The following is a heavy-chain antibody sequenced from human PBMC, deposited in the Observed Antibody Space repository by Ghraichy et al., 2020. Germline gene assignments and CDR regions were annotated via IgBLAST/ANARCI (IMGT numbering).Heavy chain of an antibody. D-gene: IGHD3-10*01. J-gene: IGHJ4*02. Sequence: GGSLRLSCAASGFTFSSYSMNWVRQAPGKGLEWVSSISSSSSYIYYADSVKGRFTISRDNAKNSLYLQMNSLRAEDTAVYYCARAYYYGSGSYYALDYWGQGTLVTVSS. CDR1: GFTFSSYS. V-gene: IGHV3-21*01. CDR3: ARAYYYGSGSYYALDY. CDR2: ISSSSSYI.